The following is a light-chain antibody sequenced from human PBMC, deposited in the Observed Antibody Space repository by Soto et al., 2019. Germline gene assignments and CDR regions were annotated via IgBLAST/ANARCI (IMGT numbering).Light chain of an antibody. J-gene: IGKJ1*01. CDR2: AAS. CDR3: QQYSTSPWT. CDR1: QSVRSNY. Sequence: EIVLTQSPGTLTLSPGERATLSCRASQSVRSNYLAWYQQGPGQAPRLLIFAASSRATGIPDRFSGSGSGTDITLTISRLEPKDFVVYYCQQYSTSPWTFGQGTKVNIK. V-gene: IGKV3-20*01.